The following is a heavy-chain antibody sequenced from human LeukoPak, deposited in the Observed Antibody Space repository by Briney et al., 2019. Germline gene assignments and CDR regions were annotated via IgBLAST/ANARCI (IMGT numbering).Heavy chain of an antibody. V-gene: IGHV3-21*01. D-gene: IGHD3-22*01. CDR2: ISSSSSYI. Sequence: GGSLRLSCAASGFTFSSYSMNWVRQAPGKGLEWVSSISSSSSYIYYADSVKGRFTISRDNAKNSLYLQMNSLRAEDTAVYYCARVTSDSGYWDYYYGMDVWGQGTTVTVSS. J-gene: IGHJ6*02. CDR1: GFTFSSYS. CDR3: ARVTSDSGYWDYYYGMDV.